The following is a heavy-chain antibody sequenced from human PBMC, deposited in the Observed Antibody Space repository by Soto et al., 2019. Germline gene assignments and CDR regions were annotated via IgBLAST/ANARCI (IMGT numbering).Heavy chain of an antibody. V-gene: IGHV4-39*01. J-gene: IGHJ4*02. D-gene: IGHD6-6*01. CDR2: IYSGGNT. CDR3: AGQVYTSSGYYFDY. Sequence: QLQLQESGPGLVKPSETLSLTCTVSGGSITSTSYYWGWIRQPPGKGLEWIGSIYSGGNTYYNPSLKSRVTISVDTSKNPFSLKLSSVTAADTAVYYCAGQVYTSSGYYFDYWGQGTLVTVSS. CDR1: GGSITSTSYY.